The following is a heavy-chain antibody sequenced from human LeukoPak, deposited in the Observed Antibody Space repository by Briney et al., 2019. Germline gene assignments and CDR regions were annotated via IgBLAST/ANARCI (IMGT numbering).Heavy chain of an antibody. CDR2: VYHSGST. V-gene: IGHV4-39*01. Sequence: SETLSLTCTVSGASIRSSSNYWGWIRQPPGKGLEWIGSVYHSGSTYYNPSLKSRVTISVDTSKNQFSLKLSSVSAADTAVYYCAKHGGYCSGDSCFEYFQHWGQGTLVTVSS. CDR3: AKHGGYCSGDSCFEYFQH. J-gene: IGHJ1*01. D-gene: IGHD2-15*01. CDR1: GASIRSSSNY.